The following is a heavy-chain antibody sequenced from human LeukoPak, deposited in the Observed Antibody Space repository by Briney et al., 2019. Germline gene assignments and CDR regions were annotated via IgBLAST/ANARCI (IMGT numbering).Heavy chain of an antibody. CDR1: GFTFSSYA. D-gene: IGHD1-26*01. Sequence: QAGGSLRLSCAASGFTFSSYAMSWVRQAPGKGLEWVSAISGSGGSTYYADSVKGRFTISRDNSKNTLNLQMKSLRAEDTAIYYCAKHTGSYGFDIWGQGTMVTVSS. J-gene: IGHJ3*02. V-gene: IGHV3-23*01. CDR3: AKHTGSYGFDI. CDR2: ISGSGGST.